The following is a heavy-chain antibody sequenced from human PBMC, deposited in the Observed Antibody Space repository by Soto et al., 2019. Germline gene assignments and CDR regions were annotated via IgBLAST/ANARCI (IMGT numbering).Heavy chain of an antibody. Sequence: PWGSLRLSCAASGFSFTNYIIHWVRQAPGKGLEWVAAILYDGSKTYYADSVKGRFTISRDSSKNTLYLQMNSLSAEDTAVYYCAVVGADIWGQGTLVTVSS. CDR2: ILYDGSKT. CDR1: GFSFTNYI. D-gene: IGHD2-15*01. CDR3: AVVGADI. V-gene: IGHV3-30-3*01. J-gene: IGHJ4*02.